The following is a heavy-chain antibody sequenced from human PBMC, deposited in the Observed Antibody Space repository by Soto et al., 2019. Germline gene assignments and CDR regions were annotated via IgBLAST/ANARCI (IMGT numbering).Heavy chain of an antibody. V-gene: IGHV3-33*01. CDR1: GSTFSSYG. Sequence: GGSLRLSCTASGSTFSSYGMHWVRQAPGKGLQWISLIWYDGSKKYYADSVKGRFIISRDNSKNTLYLQMNSLRAEDTAVYYCAREDIFDRSGYYYFNSWGQGTLVTVSS. CDR3: AREDIFDRSGYYYFNS. D-gene: IGHD3-22*01. J-gene: IGHJ4*02. CDR2: IWYDGSKK.